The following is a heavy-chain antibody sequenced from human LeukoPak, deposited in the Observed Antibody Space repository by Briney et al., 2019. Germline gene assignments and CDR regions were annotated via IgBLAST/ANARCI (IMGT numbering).Heavy chain of an antibody. J-gene: IGHJ4*02. V-gene: IGHV3-11*01. Sequence: GGSLRLSCAASGFAFSDYYMSWIRQAPGKGLEWVSYISSSGSTIYYADSVKGRFTISRDNAKNSLYLQMNSLRAEDTAVYYCARDHYYDSSGYYSGYWGQGTLVTVSS. CDR3: ARDHYYDSSGYYSGY. D-gene: IGHD3-22*01. CDR1: GFAFSDYY. CDR2: ISSSGSTI.